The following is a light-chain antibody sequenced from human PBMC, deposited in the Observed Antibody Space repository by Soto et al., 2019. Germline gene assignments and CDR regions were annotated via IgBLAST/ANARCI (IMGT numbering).Light chain of an antibody. CDR2: DAS. Sequence: IVLTQSPATLSLSPGERAALSCRASQSVSTSLAWYQHKPGQAPRLIIYDASKRAPGIPARFSGSGSGTDFTLTISSPEPEDFAVYYCQLRDVWPTFGQGT. V-gene: IGKV3-11*01. CDR1: QSVSTS. J-gene: IGKJ5*01. CDR3: QLRDVWPT.